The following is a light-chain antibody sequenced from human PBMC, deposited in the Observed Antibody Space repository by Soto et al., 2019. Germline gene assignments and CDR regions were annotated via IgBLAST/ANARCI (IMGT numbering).Light chain of an antibody. J-gene: IGKJ1*01. CDR1: QSASISF. CDR2: GGS. Sequence: EIVLTQSPGTLSLSPGERATLSCRASQSASISFLAWYQQKPGQAPRLLIYGGSSRATGIPDRFSGSGSGTDFTLTISRLEPEDFALYYCQQYGNSPWTFGQGTKVEIK. CDR3: QQYGNSPWT. V-gene: IGKV3-20*01.